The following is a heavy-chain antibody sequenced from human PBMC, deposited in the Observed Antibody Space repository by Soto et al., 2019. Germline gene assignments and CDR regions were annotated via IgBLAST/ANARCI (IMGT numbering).Heavy chain of an antibody. V-gene: IGHV5-10-1*01. J-gene: IGHJ6*02. D-gene: IGHD1-20*01. CDR1: GYSFTSYW. CDR3: DRKNLYNWKAIGMDV. CDR2: IDPSDSYT. Sequence: GESLKISCNGSGYSFTSYWISWVRQMPGKGLEWMGRIDPSDSYTNYSPSFQGHVTISADKSISTAYLQWSSLRASDTAMYYCDRKNLYNWKAIGMDVWGQGTTAPVSS.